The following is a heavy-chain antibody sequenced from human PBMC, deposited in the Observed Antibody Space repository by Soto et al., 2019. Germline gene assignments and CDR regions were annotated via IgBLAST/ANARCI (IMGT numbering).Heavy chain of an antibody. J-gene: IGHJ4*02. CDR2: INQDGTRK. D-gene: IGHD2-21*02. Sequence: EVQVVESGGGLVQRGGSLRLSCAASGFAFVSYSMTWVRQAPGKGLEWVANINQDGTRKYYVDSVKGRFTISRDNAQNSLYLQMNSLTVEDTAVYYCAALTAGSLYWGQGTPITVSS. CDR3: AALTAGSLY. CDR1: GFAFVSYS. V-gene: IGHV3-7*02.